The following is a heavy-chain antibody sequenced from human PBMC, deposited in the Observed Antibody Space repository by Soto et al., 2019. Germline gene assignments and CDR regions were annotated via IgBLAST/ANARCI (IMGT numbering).Heavy chain of an antibody. CDR3: TGRRLRNGDTDY. V-gene: IGHV3-23*01. J-gene: IGHJ4*02. CDR2: ISGSGGST. D-gene: IGHD5-12*01. Sequence: GGSLRLSCAASGFTFSSYAMSWVRQAPGKGLEWVSAISGSGGSTYYADSVKGRFTISRDNSKNTLYLQMNSLRAEDTAVYYCTGRRLRNGDTDYWGQGTLVTVSS. CDR1: GFTFSSYA.